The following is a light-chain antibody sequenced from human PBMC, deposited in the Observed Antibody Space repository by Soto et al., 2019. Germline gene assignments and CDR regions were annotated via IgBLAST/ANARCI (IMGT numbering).Light chain of an antibody. V-gene: IGLV2-14*01. J-gene: IGLJ2*01. CDR2: EVS. Sequence: QSALTQPASVSGAPGQSITISCTGTSSDVGRYNSVSWYQQHPGKAPKLMIYEVSNRPSGVSNRFSGSKSGNTASLTISGLQAEDEADYDCSSYTTSSTRVVFGGGTKLTVL. CDR3: SSYTTSSTRVV. CDR1: SSDVGRYNS.